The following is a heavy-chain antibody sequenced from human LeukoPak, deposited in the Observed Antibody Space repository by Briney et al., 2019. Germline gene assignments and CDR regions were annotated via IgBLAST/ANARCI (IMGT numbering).Heavy chain of an antibody. CDR2: IYYSGST. D-gene: IGHD7-27*01. J-gene: IGHJ4*02. Sequence: SETLSLTYTVSGGSISSYYWSWIRQPPGKGLEWIGYIYYSGSTNYNPSLKSRVTISVDTSKNQFSLKLSSVTAADTAVYYCARGSGPYYFDYWGQGTLVTVSS. CDR1: GGSISSYY. CDR3: ARGSGPYYFDY. V-gene: IGHV4-59*01.